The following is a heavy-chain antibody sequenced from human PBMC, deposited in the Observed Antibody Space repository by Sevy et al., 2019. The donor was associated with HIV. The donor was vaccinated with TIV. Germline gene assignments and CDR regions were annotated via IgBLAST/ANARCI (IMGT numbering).Heavy chain of an antibody. D-gene: IGHD6-13*01. Sequence: ASVKVSCKASGYTFTTYAITWVRQAPGEGLEWMGWISVNNGNRNYAQKVQDRVTMTTDTSTNTANMELRSLRSDDTAMYYCARVVMSSSWPCFDYWGQGTLVTVSS. CDR1: GYTFTTYA. V-gene: IGHV1-18*01. CDR3: ARVVMSSSWPCFDY. CDR2: ISVNNGNR. J-gene: IGHJ4*02.